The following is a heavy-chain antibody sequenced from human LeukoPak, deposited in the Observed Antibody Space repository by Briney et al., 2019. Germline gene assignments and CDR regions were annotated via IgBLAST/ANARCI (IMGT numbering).Heavy chain of an antibody. D-gene: IGHD2-15*01. V-gene: IGHV1-8*01. Sequence: GASVKVSCKASGYTFTSYDINWVRQATGQGLEWMGWMNPNSGNTGYAQKFQGRVTMTRNTSISTAYMELSSLRSEDTAVYYCARGWWVARPYYFDYWGKGTLVTVSS. CDR2: MNPNSGNT. CDR3: ARGWWVARPYYFDY. CDR1: GYTFTSYD. J-gene: IGHJ4*02.